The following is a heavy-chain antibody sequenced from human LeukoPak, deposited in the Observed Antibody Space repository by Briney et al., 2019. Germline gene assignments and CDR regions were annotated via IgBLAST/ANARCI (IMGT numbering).Heavy chain of an antibody. Sequence: SETLSLTCTVSGGSISSGSYYWRWLRQPAGKGLEWIGRIYTSGSTNYNPSLKSRVTISVDTSKNQFSLKLSSVTAADTAVYYCARAPIQLYAFDIWGQGTMVTVSS. CDR1: GGSISSGSYY. J-gene: IGHJ3*02. CDR3: ARAPIQLYAFDI. D-gene: IGHD5-18*01. V-gene: IGHV4-61*02. CDR2: IYTSGST.